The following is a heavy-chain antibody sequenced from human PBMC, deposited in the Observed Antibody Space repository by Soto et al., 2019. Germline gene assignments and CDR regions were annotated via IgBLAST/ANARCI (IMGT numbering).Heavy chain of an antibody. Sequence: EAQLLESGGGLVQPGGSLRLSCAASGFSFNSYSMSWVRQAPGKGLEWVAGIICSGDSAYYADSVKGRFTISRDNSKNTLSLQMNSLRAGDTAIYYCARDRGTTTVTFDAFQHWGQGTLVAVSS. CDR3: ARDRGTTTVTFDAFQH. J-gene: IGHJ1*01. CDR1: GFSFNSYS. CDR2: IICSGDSA. D-gene: IGHD4-17*01. V-gene: IGHV3-23*01.